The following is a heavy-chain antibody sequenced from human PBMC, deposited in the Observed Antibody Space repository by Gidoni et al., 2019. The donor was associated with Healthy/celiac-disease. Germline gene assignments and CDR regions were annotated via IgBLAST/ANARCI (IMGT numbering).Heavy chain of an antibody. CDR3: ARVGMEWELLHIDY. D-gene: IGHD1-26*01. V-gene: IGHV3-30*04. CDR1: GFTFSCYA. Sequence: QVQLVESGGGVVQPGRSLRLSCAASGFTFSCYAMHWVRQAPGKGLEWVAVISYDGSNKYYADSVKGRFTISRDNSKNTLYLQMNSLRAEDTAVYYCARVGMEWELLHIDYWGQGTLVTVSS. CDR2: ISYDGSNK. J-gene: IGHJ4*02.